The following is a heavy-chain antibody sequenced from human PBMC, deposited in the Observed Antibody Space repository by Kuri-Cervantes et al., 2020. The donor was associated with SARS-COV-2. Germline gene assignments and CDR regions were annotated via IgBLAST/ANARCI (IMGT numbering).Heavy chain of an antibody. CDR2: ISYDGSNK. Sequence: GESLKISCAASGFTFSSYAMHWVRQAPGKGLEWVAVISYDGSNKYYADSVKGRFTISRDNSKNTLHLQMNSLRAEDTAVYYCARDQGLAYYDFWSGYSNDAFDIWGQGTMVTVSS. J-gene: IGHJ3*02. CDR3: ARDQGLAYYDFWSGYSNDAFDI. V-gene: IGHV3-30-3*01. D-gene: IGHD3-3*01. CDR1: GFTFSSYA.